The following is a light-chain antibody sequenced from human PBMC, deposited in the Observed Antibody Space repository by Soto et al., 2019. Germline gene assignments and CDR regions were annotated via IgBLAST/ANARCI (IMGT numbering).Light chain of an antibody. CDR3: QQRYSTPPIT. Sequence: DIQLTQSPSSLSASVGDRVTITCRASQSISSYLNWYQQKPGKAPKLLIYAASSLQSGVPSRFSGSGSGTDVTLTISSLQPEDFATYYCQQRYSTPPITFGQGTRLEIK. V-gene: IGKV1-39*01. CDR1: QSISSY. J-gene: IGKJ5*01. CDR2: AAS.